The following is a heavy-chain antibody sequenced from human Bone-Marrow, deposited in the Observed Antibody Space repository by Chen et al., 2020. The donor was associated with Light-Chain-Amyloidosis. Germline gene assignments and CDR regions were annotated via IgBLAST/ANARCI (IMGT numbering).Heavy chain of an antibody. J-gene: IGHJ4*02. Sequence: EVQLEQSGPEVKTPGESLKISCKGSGYTFPNYWIGWVRQMPGKGLEWMGVIYPDDSDARYSPSFEGQVTISADKSITTAYLQWRGLKASDTAMYYCARRRDGYNFDYWGQGTLVTVSS. V-gene: IGHV5-51*01. CDR2: IYPDDSDA. D-gene: IGHD5-12*01. CDR3: ARRRDGYNFDY. CDR1: GYTFPNYW.